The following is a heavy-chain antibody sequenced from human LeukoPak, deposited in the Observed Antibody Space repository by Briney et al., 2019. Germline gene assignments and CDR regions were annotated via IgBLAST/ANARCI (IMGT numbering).Heavy chain of an antibody. V-gene: IGHV4-59*01. J-gene: IGHJ4*02. CDR2: IYYSGST. CDR1: GGSISGYY. CDR3: ARGRYTFDY. D-gene: IGHD1-1*01. Sequence: SETLSPTCTVSGGSISGYYWTWIRQPPGKGLEYIGYIYYSGSTNHNPSLKSRVTSSVDTSKNQFSLKLSSVTAADTAVYYCARGRYTFDYWGQGTLVTVSS.